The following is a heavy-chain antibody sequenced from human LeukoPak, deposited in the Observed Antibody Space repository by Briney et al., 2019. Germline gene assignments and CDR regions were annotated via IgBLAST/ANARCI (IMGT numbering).Heavy chain of an antibody. CDR3: ARRYTASPGERFDY. J-gene: IGHJ4*02. CDR2: IYSSGNT. Sequence: PSETLSLTCTVSGGSISSSNYYWTWIRQPPGKGLEWIGYIYSSGNTNYNPSLNSRVTISLDTSKNQFSLMLRSLTAADTAVYYCARRYTASPGERFDYWGQGTLVTVSS. CDR1: GGSISSSNYY. D-gene: IGHD2-2*02. V-gene: IGHV4-61*05.